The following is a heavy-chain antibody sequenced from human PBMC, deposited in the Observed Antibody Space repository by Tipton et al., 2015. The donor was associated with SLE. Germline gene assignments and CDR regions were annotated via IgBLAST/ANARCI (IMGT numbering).Heavy chain of an antibody. CDR2: INHSGST. D-gene: IGHD5/OR15-5a*01. CDR3: AGVSRDAFEI. V-gene: IGHV4-34*01. J-gene: IGHJ3*02. CDR1: GGSFSGYY. Sequence: SCAVYGGSFSGYYWSRIRQPPGKGLEWIGEINHSGSTNYNPSLKSRVTISVDTSKNQFSLKLSSVTAADTAVYYCAGVSRDAFEIWGQGTMVTVSS.